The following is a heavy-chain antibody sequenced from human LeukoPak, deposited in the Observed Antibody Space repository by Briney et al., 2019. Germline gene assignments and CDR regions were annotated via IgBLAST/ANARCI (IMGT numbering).Heavy chain of an antibody. CDR1: GGSISSTNYY. V-gene: IGHV4-39*07. CDR2: VYYTGTT. Sequence: SETLSLTCNVSGGSISSTNYYWGWIRQAPGKGLEWLGNVYYTGTTYYNPSLKSRLTISVDTSNNQFSLKLSSVTAADTAVYYCARDPYYDSSGYWSHADWYFDLWGRGTLVTVSS. CDR3: ARDPYYDSSGYWSHADWYFDL. D-gene: IGHD3-22*01. J-gene: IGHJ2*01.